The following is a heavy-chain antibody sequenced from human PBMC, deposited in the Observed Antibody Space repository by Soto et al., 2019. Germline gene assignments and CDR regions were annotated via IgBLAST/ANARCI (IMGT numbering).Heavy chain of an antibody. Sequence: PXGSLRLSGAASGXAMSSYRMHWVPQAPGKGPEWVSSIISSSSYIYYADSVKGRFTISRDNAKNSLYLQMNSLRAQDTSVYYCARVLYYDSSGYSSPFYYWGRVTLCTVS. CDR3: ARVLYYDSSGYSSPFYY. V-gene: IGHV3-21*01. D-gene: IGHD3-22*01. J-gene: IGHJ4*02. CDR2: IISSSSYI. CDR1: GXAMSSYR.